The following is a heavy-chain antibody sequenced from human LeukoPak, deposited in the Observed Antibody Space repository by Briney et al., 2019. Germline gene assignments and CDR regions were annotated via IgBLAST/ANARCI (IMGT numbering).Heavy chain of an antibody. V-gene: IGHV3-7*01. D-gene: IGHD3-10*01. J-gene: IGHJ4*02. CDR1: GFTFSNYW. CDR2: IKNDGSEE. CDR3: ARAIRGSAVDTGDR. Sequence: GGSLRLSCAASGFTFSNYWMRWVRQAPGKGLEGVANIKNDGSEEYYVDSVKGRFTISSDNAKNSLFLQMTSLTVEDRAVDYCARAIRGSAVDTGDRWGQGTLVTVSS.